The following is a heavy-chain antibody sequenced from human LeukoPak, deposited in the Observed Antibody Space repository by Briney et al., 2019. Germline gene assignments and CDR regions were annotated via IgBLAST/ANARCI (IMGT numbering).Heavy chain of an antibody. V-gene: IGHV3-21*01. Sequence: WGSLRLSCAASGFTFSSYSMNWVRQAPGKGLEWVSSISSSSSYIYYADSVKGRFTISRDNAKNSLYLQMTSLRAEDTAVYYCARDESTVTDSWGQGTLVTVSS. CDR2: ISSSSSYI. CDR1: GFTFSSYS. D-gene: IGHD4-11*01. J-gene: IGHJ4*02. CDR3: ARDESTVTDS.